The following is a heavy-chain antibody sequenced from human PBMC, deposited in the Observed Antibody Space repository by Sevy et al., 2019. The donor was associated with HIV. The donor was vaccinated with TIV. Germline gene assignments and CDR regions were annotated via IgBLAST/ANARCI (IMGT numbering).Heavy chain of an antibody. CDR1: QFSFSDYS. CDR2: ISTVGNFI. D-gene: IGHD6-6*01. J-gene: IGHJ4*02. V-gene: IGHV3-21*01. CDR3: ATVGSQSSSWSPYCDY. Sequence: GGSLRLSCAASQFSFSDYSLNWVRQAPGKGLEWVASISTVGNFISYADSVRGQFTISRDNTKNSLFLQMTSLRVEETALYYCATVGSQSSSWSPYCDYWGQGTLVTVSS.